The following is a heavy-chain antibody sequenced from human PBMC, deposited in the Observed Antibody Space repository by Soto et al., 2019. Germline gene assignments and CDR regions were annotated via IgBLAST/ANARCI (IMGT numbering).Heavy chain of an antibody. D-gene: IGHD2-2*01. CDR1: GFSLTTGRMG. V-gene: IGHV2-26*01. CDR2: TFSDAER. Sequence: QVTLKESGPVLVKPTETLTLTCTVSGFSLTTGRMGVSWIRQPPGKALEWLAHTFSDAERSYSTSMQSRLTISKDTSGSQVVLSMTNVDPVDTGTYYCVRMNADSYQFYYAMDVWGHGTTVTVSS. CDR3: VRMNADSYQFYYAMDV. J-gene: IGHJ6*02.